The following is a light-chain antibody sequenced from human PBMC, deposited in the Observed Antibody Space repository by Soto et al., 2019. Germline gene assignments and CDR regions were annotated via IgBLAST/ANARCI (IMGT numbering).Light chain of an antibody. CDR2: WAS. Sequence: DIVMTQSPDSLAVSLAERATINCKSSQSVLFSSNNKNYLAWYQQKPGQPPKLLIYWASSRESGVPDRFSGSGSGTDFTLTISSLQAEDVAVYYCQQYNNWPITFGQGTRLEIK. J-gene: IGKJ5*01. CDR1: QSVLFSSNNKNY. CDR3: QQYNNWPIT. V-gene: IGKV4-1*01.